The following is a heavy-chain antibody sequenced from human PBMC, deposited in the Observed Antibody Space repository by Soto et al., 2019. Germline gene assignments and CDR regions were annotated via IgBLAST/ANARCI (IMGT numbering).Heavy chain of an antibody. CDR3: AREISYVSGGHLYYGMDV. CDR1: GFTFSDAY. Sequence: GSLRLFCAASGFTFSDAYMGWILQSPGKGLEWVSYISSSTNTISYADSVKGRFTISRDNAKNSLYLQMFFLRAEDTAVYYCAREISYVSGGHLYYGMDVLGQGTAVTVSS. CDR2: ISSSTNTI. J-gene: IGHJ6*02. D-gene: IGHD3-16*01. V-gene: IGHV3-11*01.